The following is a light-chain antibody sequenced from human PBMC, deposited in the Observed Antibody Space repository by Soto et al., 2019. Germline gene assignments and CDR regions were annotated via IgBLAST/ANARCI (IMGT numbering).Light chain of an antibody. Sequence: EVVMTQSPATLSVSPGDRATLSCRASQSVDTNVVWYQQKPGQPPRLLVHSASIRATGVPARFTGIGSGTDFTLTIIGLQSDDFAIYYCQQYYYWPPYTFGQGTRLQIK. CDR3: QQYYYWPPYT. V-gene: IGKV3-15*01. CDR2: SAS. CDR1: QSVDTN. J-gene: IGKJ2*01.